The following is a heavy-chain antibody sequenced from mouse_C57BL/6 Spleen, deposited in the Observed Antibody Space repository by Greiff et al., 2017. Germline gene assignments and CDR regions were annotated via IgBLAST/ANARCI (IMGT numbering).Heavy chain of an antibody. CDR1: GFTFSDYG. V-gene: IGHV5-17*01. Sequence: EVQGVESGGGLVKPGGSLKLSCAASGFTFSDYGMHWVRQAPEKGLEWVAYISSGSSTIYYAETVKGRFTISRDNAKNTLFLQMTSLRAEDTAMCYCARLNLDGGFDYWGQGTTLTVSS. CDR3: ARLNLDGGFDY. CDR2: ISSGSSTI. J-gene: IGHJ2*01. D-gene: IGHD4-1*01.